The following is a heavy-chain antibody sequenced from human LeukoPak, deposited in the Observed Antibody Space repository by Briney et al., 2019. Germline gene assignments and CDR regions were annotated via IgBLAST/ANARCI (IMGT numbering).Heavy chain of an antibody. D-gene: IGHD3-10*01. V-gene: IGHV3-48*03. Sequence: PGGSLRLSCAASGFTFSNYEMNWVRQTPGKGLEWVSYISTSRSTIYYADSVKGRFIISRDNAKNSLYWQMNSLRADDTAVYYCVRESGEITRLDYWGQGTLVTVSS. CDR1: GFTFSNYE. J-gene: IGHJ4*02. CDR2: ISTSRSTI. CDR3: VRESGEITRLDY.